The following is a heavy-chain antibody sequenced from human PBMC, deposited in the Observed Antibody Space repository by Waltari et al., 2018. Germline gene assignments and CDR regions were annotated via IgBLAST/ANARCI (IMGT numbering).Heavy chain of an antibody. J-gene: IGHJ6*02. V-gene: IGHV3-7*01. CDR2: IKQDGSEK. D-gene: IGHD4-17*01. CDR1: GFTFRRYW. Sequence: EVQLVESGGGLVQPGGSLRLSCAASGFTFRRYWMSWVRQAPGKGVEWVANIKQDGSEKYYVDSVKGRFTISRDNAKNSLYLQMNSLRAEDTAVYYCARGVVDYRLSGMDVWGQGTTVTVSS. CDR3: ARGVVDYRLSGMDV.